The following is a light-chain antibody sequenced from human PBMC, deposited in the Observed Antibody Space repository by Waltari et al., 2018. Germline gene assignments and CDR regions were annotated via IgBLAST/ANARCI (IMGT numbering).Light chain of an antibody. CDR2: AAS. CDR1: QGISSY. CDR3: QQYSSYPTA. J-gene: IGKJ2*01. Sequence: AIRMTQSPSSFSASTGDRVTITCRASQGISSYVAWYQQKPGKAPKLLIYAASTLHSGVPSRFLVGESGTDFTLTISCLHSEDFATYYCQQYSSYPTAFGPGTKLEIK. V-gene: IGKV1-8*01.